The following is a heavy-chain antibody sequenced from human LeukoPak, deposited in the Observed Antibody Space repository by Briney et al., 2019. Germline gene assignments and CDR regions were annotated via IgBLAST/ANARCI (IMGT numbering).Heavy chain of an antibody. D-gene: IGHD3-10*01. CDR1: GGSISDYY. Sequence: SETLSLTCTVSGGSISDYYWTWIRQPPEKGLEWIGYIHSIGGTNYNPSLKSRVTISVDTSKNQFSLKLSSVTAADTAFYYCARGHDYYYSGRQSWFDPWGQGTLVTVSS. CDR2: IHSIGGT. V-gene: IGHV4-59*01. J-gene: IGHJ5*02. CDR3: ARGHDYYYSGRQSWFDP.